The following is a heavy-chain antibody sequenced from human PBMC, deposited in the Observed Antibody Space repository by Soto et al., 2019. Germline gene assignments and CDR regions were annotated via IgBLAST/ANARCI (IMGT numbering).Heavy chain of an antibody. CDR1: VFPFSSYA. D-gene: IGHD1-1*01. Sequence: VGSLRLSCAASVFPFSSYAMSWFRQAPGKGLEWVSGISGSGGITYYADSVKGRFTISRDNSKNTLHLQMNSLRADDTAVYFCAKSLSASPNYFFDSWGQGTLVTVSS. CDR2: ISGSGGIT. V-gene: IGHV3-23*01. J-gene: IGHJ4*02. CDR3: AKSLSASPNYFFDS.